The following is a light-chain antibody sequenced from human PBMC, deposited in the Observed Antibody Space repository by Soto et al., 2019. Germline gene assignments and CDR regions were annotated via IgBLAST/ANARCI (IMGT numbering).Light chain of an antibody. CDR1: TSNIGSHS. Sequence: QSVLTQPPSASGTPGQRVTISCSGSTSNIGSHSVNWYQQLPGAAPDLLIYNDYQRPSGVPDRISGSKSDTSASLAISGLQSEDEADYYCAAWDDSLNAHVFGTGTKVTVL. CDR2: NDY. J-gene: IGLJ1*01. CDR3: AAWDDSLNAHV. V-gene: IGLV1-44*01.